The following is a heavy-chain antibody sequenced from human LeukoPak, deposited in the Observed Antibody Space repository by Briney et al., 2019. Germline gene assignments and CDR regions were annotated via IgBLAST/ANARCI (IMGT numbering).Heavy chain of an antibody. CDR3: AKIGDSGWFPDY. D-gene: IGHD6-19*01. J-gene: IGHJ4*02. V-gene: IGHV1-2*02. Sequence: ASVKVSCKASGYTFTGYYMHWVRQAPGQGLEWMGWINPNSGGTNFAQKFQGRVTMTRDTSISTAYMEVSSLRSDDTAIYYCAKIGDSGWFPDYWGQGTLVTVSS. CDR1: GYTFTGYY. CDR2: INPNSGGT.